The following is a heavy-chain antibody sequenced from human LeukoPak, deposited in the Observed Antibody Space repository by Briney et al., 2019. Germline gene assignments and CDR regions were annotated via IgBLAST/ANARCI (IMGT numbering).Heavy chain of an antibody. V-gene: IGHV3-23*01. CDR1: GFTFTSNA. Sequence: GGSLRLSCAASGFTFTSNALAWVRQAPGKGLEWVSAISGNGYTTYYGDSVQGRFTISRDNSKNMLFLQMDSLRVEDTALYYCARVPGRGQQQPLSLATYYFDYWGQGTLVTVSS. D-gene: IGHD6-13*01. CDR3: ARVPGRGQQQPLSLATYYFDY. J-gene: IGHJ4*02. CDR2: ISGNGYTT.